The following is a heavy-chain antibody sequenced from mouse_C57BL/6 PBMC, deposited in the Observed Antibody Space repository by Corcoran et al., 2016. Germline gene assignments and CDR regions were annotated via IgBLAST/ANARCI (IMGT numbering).Heavy chain of an antibody. CDR1: GYTFTDYY. J-gene: IGHJ3*01. CDR3: ARWDTTVPFAY. V-gene: IGHV1-19*01. CDR2: INPYNGGT. D-gene: IGHD1-1*01. Sequence: EVQLQQSGPVLVKPGASVKMSCKASGYTFTDYYMNWVKQSHGKSLEWIGVINPYNGGTSYNQKFKGKATLTVDKSSSTAYMELNSLTSEDSAVYYVARWDTTVPFAYWGQGTLVTVSA.